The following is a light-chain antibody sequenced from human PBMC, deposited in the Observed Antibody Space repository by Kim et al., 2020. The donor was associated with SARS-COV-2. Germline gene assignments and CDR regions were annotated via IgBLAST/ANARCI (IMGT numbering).Light chain of an antibody. V-gene: IGKV3-11*01. J-gene: IGKJ4*01. CDR2: DAS. Sequence: SPGETATLPCRASQNIYPYLAWYQQRPGQAPRLLVYDASNRATGVPDRFSGSGSGTDFTLTISSLEPEDFSIYYCQQRNSWPPAVTFGGGTKLEI. CDR1: QNIYPY. CDR3: QQRNSWPPAVT.